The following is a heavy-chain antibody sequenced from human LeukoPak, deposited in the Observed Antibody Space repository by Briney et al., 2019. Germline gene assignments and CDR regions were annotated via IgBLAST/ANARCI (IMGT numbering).Heavy chain of an antibody. Sequence: GGSLRLSCAASGFTFSNAWMSWVRQAPGKGLEWLGHIKSKTDGGTTDYAAPVKGRFTFSRDDSKNTLYLQMNSLKNEDTAVYYSARQQLVLDSWGQGTLATVSS. J-gene: IGHJ5*01. CDR2: IKSKTDGGTT. CDR1: GFTFSNAW. CDR3: ARQQLVLDS. D-gene: IGHD6-13*01. V-gene: IGHV3-15*01.